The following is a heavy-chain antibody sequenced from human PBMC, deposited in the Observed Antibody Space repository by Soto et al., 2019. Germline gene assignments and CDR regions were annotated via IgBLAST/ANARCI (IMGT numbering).Heavy chain of an antibody. D-gene: IGHD6-6*01. V-gene: IGHV3-23*01. CDR3: ARQGQSSSFRGVFDY. Sequence: EVQLLESGGGLVQPGGSLTLSCAASGFTFSSYAMSWVRQAPGKGLEWVSTIRGTGASTFSADSVKGRFTMSRDNSKNTMYLQMNRLRADDPAVYDCARQGQSSSFRGVFDYWCQGILVIVSS. CDR2: IRGTGAST. CDR1: GFTFSSYA. J-gene: IGHJ4*02.